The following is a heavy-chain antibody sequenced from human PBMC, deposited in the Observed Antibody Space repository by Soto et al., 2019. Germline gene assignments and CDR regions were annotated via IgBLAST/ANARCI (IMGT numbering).Heavy chain of an antibody. Sequence: SLSSVVCYVVFSRSSMWWRRPAAREVLGLVSAITGSGDGTSYIGSVAGRFTISRDNSKTSLYLQMDRLRAEDTATFFCAKHVRWEWGQDWFDSWGQGTMVTVSS. CDR1: YVVFSRSS. CDR3: AKHVRWEWGQDWFDS. V-gene: IGHV3-23*01. D-gene: IGHD3-10*02. J-gene: IGHJ5*01. CDR2: ITGSGDGT.